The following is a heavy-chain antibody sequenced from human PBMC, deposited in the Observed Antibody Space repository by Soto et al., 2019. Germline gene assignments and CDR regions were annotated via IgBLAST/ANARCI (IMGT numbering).Heavy chain of an antibody. CDR2: IYYSGST. V-gene: IGHV4-61*01. CDR3: ARDRAYGMDV. J-gene: IGHJ6*02. Sequence: PSETLSLTXTVSGGSVSSGSYYWSWIRQPPGKGLEWIGYIYYSGSTNYNPSLKSRVTISVDTSKNQFSLKLSSVTAADTAVYYCARDRAYGMDVWGQGTTVTVSS. CDR1: GGSVSSGSYY.